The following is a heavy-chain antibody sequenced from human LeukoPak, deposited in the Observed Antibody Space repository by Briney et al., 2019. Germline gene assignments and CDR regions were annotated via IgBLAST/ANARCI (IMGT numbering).Heavy chain of an antibody. V-gene: IGHV3-33*01. CDR3: ARDSFMVYANFYYYGMDV. Sequence: GGSLRLPCAASGFTFSSYGMHWVRQAPGKGLEWVAVIWYDGSNKYYADSVKGRFTISRDNSKNTLYLQMNSLRAEDTAVYYCARDSFMVYANFYYYGMDVWGQGTTVTVSS. D-gene: IGHD2-8*01. CDR2: IWYDGSNK. CDR1: GFTFSSYG. J-gene: IGHJ6*02.